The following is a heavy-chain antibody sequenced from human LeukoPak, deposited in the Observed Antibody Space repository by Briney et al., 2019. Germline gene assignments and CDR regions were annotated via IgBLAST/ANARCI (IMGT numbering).Heavy chain of an antibody. Sequence: GGSLRLSCAASGFTFSSYAMHLVRQAPGKGLEYVSAISSNGGSTYYANSVKGRFTISRDNSKNTLYLQMGSLRAEDMAVYYCARDHGHCSSTSCYLAFDYWGQGTLVTVSS. V-gene: IGHV3-64*01. J-gene: IGHJ4*02. CDR1: GFTFSSYA. D-gene: IGHD2-2*01. CDR3: ARDHGHCSSTSCYLAFDY. CDR2: ISSNGGST.